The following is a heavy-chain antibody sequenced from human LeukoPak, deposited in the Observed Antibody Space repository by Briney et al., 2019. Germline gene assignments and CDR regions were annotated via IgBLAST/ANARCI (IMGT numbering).Heavy chain of an antibody. D-gene: IGHD3-9*01. CDR3: ASSTGSAQYFVWSFFDY. Sequence: GGSLRLFCAASGFSFRSYIMHWVRQAPGKGLEWGAVLSYDGTNIYYADSVKGRFTISRDNSKNTLLLQMNSLRVEDTATYYCASSTGSAQYFVWSFFDYWGQGTLVTVSS. V-gene: IGHV3-30*04. J-gene: IGHJ4*02. CDR2: LSYDGTNI. CDR1: GFSFRSYI.